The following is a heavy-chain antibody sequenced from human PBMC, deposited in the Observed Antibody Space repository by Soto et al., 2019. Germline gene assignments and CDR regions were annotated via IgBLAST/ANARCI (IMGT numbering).Heavy chain of an antibody. Sequence: PGGSLRLSCAASGFTFSNYDMNWVRQAPGKGLEWVSAISGRGGNTYYGDSVKGRFTISKDNSKNRLYLQMNSLRAEDTAVYYCASLKYYYDNSAYYAPSGQRSLVTVSS. CDR1: GFTFSNYD. CDR3: ASLKYYYDNSAYYAP. D-gene: IGHD3-22*01. J-gene: IGHJ5*02. V-gene: IGHV3-23*01. CDR2: ISGRGGNT.